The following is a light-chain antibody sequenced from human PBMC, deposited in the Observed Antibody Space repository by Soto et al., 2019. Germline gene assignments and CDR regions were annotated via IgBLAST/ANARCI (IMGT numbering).Light chain of an antibody. J-gene: IGLJ1*01. CDR2: EVS. V-gene: IGLV2-14*01. Sequence: QSVLTQPASVSESPGQSITISCTGTSSDVGGYNYVSWYQQHPGKAPKLMIYEVSNRPSGVSNRFSGSKSGNTASLTISGLQAEDEAVYYCCSYTRTSNHYFFGSGTKVTVL. CDR1: SSDVGGYNY. CDR3: CSYTRTSNHYF.